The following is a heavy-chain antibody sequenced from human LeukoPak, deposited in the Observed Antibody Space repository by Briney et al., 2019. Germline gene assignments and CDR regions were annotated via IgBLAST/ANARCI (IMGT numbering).Heavy chain of an antibody. V-gene: IGHV1-69*13. D-gene: IGHD5-18*01. CDR3: ARVFFGDTAMVSRFNWFDP. CDR2: IIPIFGTA. CDR1: GGTFSIYA. J-gene: IGHJ5*02. Sequence: SVTVSCTASGGTFSIYAISWVRQAPGQGLEWMGGIIPIFGTANYAQKFQGRVTITADESTSTAYMELSSLRSEDTAVYYCARVFFGDTAMVSRFNWFDPWGQGTLVTVSS.